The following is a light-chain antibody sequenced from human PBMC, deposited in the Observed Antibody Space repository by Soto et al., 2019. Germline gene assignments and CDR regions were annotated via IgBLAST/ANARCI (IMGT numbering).Light chain of an antibody. V-gene: IGKV3-20*01. Sequence: EIVLTQSPGTLSLSPGERATLSCRASQSVSSSYLAWYQQKPGQAPRLLIYGASSRATGLPDRFSGSGSGTDFTLTISRLEPEDFAVYYCQLYASSPYTFGQGTKLEIK. CDR3: QLYASSPYT. J-gene: IGKJ2*01. CDR1: QSVSSSY. CDR2: GAS.